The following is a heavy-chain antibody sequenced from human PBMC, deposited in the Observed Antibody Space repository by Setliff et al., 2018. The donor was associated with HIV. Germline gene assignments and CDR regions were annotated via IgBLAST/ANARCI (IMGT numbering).Heavy chain of an antibody. D-gene: IGHD4-17*01. Sequence: SETLSLTCTVSGGSFRVYYWTWVRQPPGKGLEWIGNMYYGGSTNSNPSLKSRVTMSIDASKNQFSLKLTSVTAADTAVYYCARHYQDYVFDNWGRGTLVTVSS. CDR3: ARHYQDYVFDN. V-gene: IGHV4-59*08. J-gene: IGHJ4*02. CDR2: MYYGGST. CDR1: GGSFRVYY.